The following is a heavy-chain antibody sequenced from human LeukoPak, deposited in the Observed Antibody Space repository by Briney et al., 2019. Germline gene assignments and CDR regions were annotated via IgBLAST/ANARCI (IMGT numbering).Heavy chain of an antibody. CDR1: GFTFSSYS. J-gene: IGHJ4*02. V-gene: IGHV3-21*04. D-gene: IGHD7-27*01. CDR3: ARDSRIWGRRPYYFDY. CDR2: ISSSSSYI. Sequence: GGSLRLSCAASGFTFSSYSMNWVRQAPGKGLEWVSSISSSSSYIYYADSVKGRFTISRDNAKNTLYLQMNSLKVEDTAVYYCARDSRIWGRRPYYFDYWGQGTLVTVSS.